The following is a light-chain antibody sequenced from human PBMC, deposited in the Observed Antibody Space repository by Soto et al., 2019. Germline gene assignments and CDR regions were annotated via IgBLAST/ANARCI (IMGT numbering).Light chain of an antibody. CDR2: AAS. Sequence: IQMTQSPSSLSASTGDRVTITCRASQGISSYLAWYQQKPGKAPKPLIYAASTLQSGVPSRFSGSGSGTDFTLTISCLQSEDFATYYCQQYYSYPWTFGQGTKVDIK. V-gene: IGKV1-8*01. CDR3: QQYYSYPWT. J-gene: IGKJ1*01. CDR1: QGISSY.